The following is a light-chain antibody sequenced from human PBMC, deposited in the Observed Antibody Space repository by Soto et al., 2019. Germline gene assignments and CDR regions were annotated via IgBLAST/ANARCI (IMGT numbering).Light chain of an antibody. J-gene: IGKJ1*01. V-gene: IGKV1-5*01. Sequence: IQLTQSPSSLSASVGDRVTITCRASQSISSWLAWYQQKPGKAPKLLIYDASSLESGVPSRFSGSGSGTEFTLTISSLQPDDFATYYCQQSYSTLGRTFGQGTKVDIK. CDR3: QQSYSTLGRT. CDR2: DAS. CDR1: QSISSW.